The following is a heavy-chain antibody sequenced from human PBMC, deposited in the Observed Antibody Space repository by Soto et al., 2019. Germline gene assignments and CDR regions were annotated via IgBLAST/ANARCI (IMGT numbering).Heavy chain of an antibody. CDR1: GGTFSSYA. CDR2: IIPIFGTA. J-gene: IGHJ4*02. CDR3: ARSSAFTHSNPEMGYDSSGIPYYFDY. Sequence: SVKVSCKASGGTFSSYAISWVRQAPGQGLEWMGGIIPIFGTANYVQKFQGRVTITADESTSTAYMELSSLRSEDTAVYYCARSSAFTHSNPEMGYDSSGIPYYFDYWGQGTLVTVSS. D-gene: IGHD3-22*01. V-gene: IGHV1-69*13.